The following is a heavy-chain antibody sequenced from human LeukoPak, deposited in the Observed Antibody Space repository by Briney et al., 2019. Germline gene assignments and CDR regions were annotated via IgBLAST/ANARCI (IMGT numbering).Heavy chain of an antibody. CDR1: EFTFDSFG. V-gene: IGHV3-30*18. CDR3: AKDHADIVVLPGAHIDY. J-gene: IGHJ4*02. Sequence: GRSLRLSCAASEFTFDSFGMHWVRQAPGKGLEWLAVIPYDGGYTYYADSVKGRVTISRDNSKNPVYLQLNSLRADDTAVYFCAKDHADIVVLPGAHIDYWGQGTLVTVSS. D-gene: IGHD2-2*01. CDR2: IPYDGGYT.